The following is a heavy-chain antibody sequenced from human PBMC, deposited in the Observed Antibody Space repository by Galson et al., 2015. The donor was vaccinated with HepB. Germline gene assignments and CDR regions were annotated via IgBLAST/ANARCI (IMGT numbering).Heavy chain of an antibody. V-gene: IGHV4-34*01. CDR2: INHSGST. CDR1: GGSFSGYY. CDR3: ARYAGPTGTTGSTPSRVNYFDY. D-gene: IGHD1-7*01. Sequence: ETLSLTCAVYGGSFSGYYWSWIRQPPGKGLEWIGEINHSGSTNYDPSLKSRVTISVDTSKNQFSLKLSSVTAADTAVYYCARYAGPTGTTGSTPSRVNYFDYWGQGTLVTVSS. J-gene: IGHJ4*02.